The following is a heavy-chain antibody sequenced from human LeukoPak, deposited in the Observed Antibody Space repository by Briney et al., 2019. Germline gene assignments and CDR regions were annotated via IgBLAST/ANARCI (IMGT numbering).Heavy chain of an antibody. Sequence: GGSLRLSCAASGFTVSSFYMNWVRQAPGRGLEWVSLINTGGTTYYADSVKGRFTISRDNSKNTLYLQMNSLRAEDTAVYYCARDGSTIHSGSYYPDYWGQGTLVTVSS. J-gene: IGHJ4*02. CDR2: INTGGTT. D-gene: IGHD1-26*01. CDR3: ARDGSTIHSGSYYPDY. V-gene: IGHV3-53*01. CDR1: GFTVSSFY.